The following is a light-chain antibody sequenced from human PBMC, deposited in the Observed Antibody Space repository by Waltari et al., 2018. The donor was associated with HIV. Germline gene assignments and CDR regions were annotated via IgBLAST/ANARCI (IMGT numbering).Light chain of an antibody. V-gene: IGLV3-1*01. Sequence: SYELTKPPSVSVSPGQTASITCSGDKLADKDHCWYKQKPDQSPLLVIYQDSKRPSGIPVRFAGSNFGNTVTLTISGTQAMDESNYYCQAWDSSTAVFGGGTKLTVL. CDR1: KLADKD. CDR2: QDS. CDR3: QAWDSSTAV. J-gene: IGLJ2*01.